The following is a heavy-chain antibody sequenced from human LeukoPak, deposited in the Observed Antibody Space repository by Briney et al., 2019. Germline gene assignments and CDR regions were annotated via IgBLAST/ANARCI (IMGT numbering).Heavy chain of an antibody. J-gene: IGHJ4*02. CDR2: IWYDGSNK. CDR1: GFTFSSYG. Sequence: PGGSLRLSCAASGFTFSSYGMHWVRQAPGKGLEWVAVIWYDGSNKYYADSVKGRFTISRDNSKNTLYLQMNSLRAEDTAVYYCARADYGDYGLDYWGQGTLVTVSS. D-gene: IGHD4-17*01. V-gene: IGHV3-33*08. CDR3: ARADYGDYGLDY.